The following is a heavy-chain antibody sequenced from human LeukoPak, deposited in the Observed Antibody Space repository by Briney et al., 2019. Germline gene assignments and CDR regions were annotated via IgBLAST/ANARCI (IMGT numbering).Heavy chain of an antibody. CDR1: GFSFSSFA. CDR2: ISYDGSNK. V-gene: IGHV3-30-3*01. J-gene: IGHJ6*02. D-gene: IGHD5-12*01. CDR3: ARDNGGFSAYEGYGTDV. Sequence: PGGSLRLSCVASGFSFSSFAMYWVRQAPGEGLEWMAGISYDGSNKYQADSVKGRFTISRDNSKKTLFLQANSLRPEDTAMYYCARDNGGFSAYEGYGTDVWGQGTTISVSS.